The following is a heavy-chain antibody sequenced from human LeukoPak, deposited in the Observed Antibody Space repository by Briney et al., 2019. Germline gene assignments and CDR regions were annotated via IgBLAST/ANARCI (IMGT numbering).Heavy chain of an antibody. V-gene: IGHV3-48*03. J-gene: IGHJ6*04. CDR2: ISSSGGSV. CDR1: GFTFSSYE. Sequence: PGGSLRLSCAASGFTFSSYEMNWVRQAPGKGLEWVSYISSSGGSVYHADSVKGRFTISRDNAKNSLYLQMNSLRAEDTAVYYCARDWYVWGKGTTVTISS. CDR3: ARDWYV.